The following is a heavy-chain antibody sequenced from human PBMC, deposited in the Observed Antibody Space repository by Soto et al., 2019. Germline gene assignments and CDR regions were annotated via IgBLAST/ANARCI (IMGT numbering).Heavy chain of an antibody. D-gene: IGHD4-4*01. CDR3: ARPSWPTVTANGADYYYGMDV. CDR2: IYYSGST. J-gene: IGHJ6*02. CDR1: GGSISSGGYY. Sequence: SETLSLTCTVSGGSISSGGYYWTWIRQHPGKGLEWIGYIYYSGSTYYNPSLKSRVTISVDTSKNQFSLKLSSVTAADTAMYYCARPSWPTVTANGADYYYGMDVWGQGTTVTVSS. V-gene: IGHV4-31*03.